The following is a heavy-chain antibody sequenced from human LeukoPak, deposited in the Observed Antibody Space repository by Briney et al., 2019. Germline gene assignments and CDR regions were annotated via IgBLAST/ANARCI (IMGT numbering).Heavy chain of an antibody. V-gene: IGHV5-51*01. CDR1: GYSFTSYW. CDR2: IYPGDSDT. J-gene: IGHJ6*03. D-gene: IGHD5-18*01. Sequence: RESLKISCKGSGYSFTSYWIGWVRQMPGKGLEWMGIIYPGDSDTRYSPSFQGQVTISADKSISTAYLQWSSLKASDTAMYYCARHVDTAMERQDVDIGPYYYYMDVWGKGTTVTVSS. CDR3: ARHVDTAMERQDVDIGPYYYYMDV.